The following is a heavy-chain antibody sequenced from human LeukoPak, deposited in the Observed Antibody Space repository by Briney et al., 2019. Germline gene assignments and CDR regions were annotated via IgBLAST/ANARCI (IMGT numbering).Heavy chain of an antibody. CDR1: GFTFSDYY. D-gene: IGHD4-17*01. CDR2: ISVSGTTM. J-gene: IGHJ4*02. CDR3: ARVGRLQYGDYVAFDY. V-gene: IGHV3-11*01. Sequence: PGGSLRLSCATSGFTFSDYYMSWIRQAPGKGLEWVSYISVSGTTMYYADSVKGRFTLSRDNAKNSLYLQMNSLRAEDTAVYYCARVGRLQYGDYVAFDYWGQGALVTVSS.